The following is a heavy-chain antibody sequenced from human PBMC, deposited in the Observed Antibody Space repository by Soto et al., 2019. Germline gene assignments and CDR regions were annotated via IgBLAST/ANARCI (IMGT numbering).Heavy chain of an antibody. CDR2: ISSSSSYI. CDR1: GFTFSSYS. J-gene: IGHJ4*02. CDR3: ARDRVDGYNDY. V-gene: IGHV3-21*01. D-gene: IGHD5-12*01. Sequence: EVQLVESGGGLVKPGGSLRLSCAASGFTFSSYSMNWVRQAPGKGLEWVSSISSSSSYIYYADSVKGRFTISRDNAKNSPYLQMNSLRAEDTAVYYCARDRVDGYNDYWGQGTLVTVSS.